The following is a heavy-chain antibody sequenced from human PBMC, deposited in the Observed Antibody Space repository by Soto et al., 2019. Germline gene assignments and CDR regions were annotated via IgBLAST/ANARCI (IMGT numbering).Heavy chain of an antibody. CDR1: GGSFSGYY. J-gene: IGHJ6*02. Sequence: SETLSLTCAVYGGSFSGYYWSWIRQPPGKGLEWIGEINHSGSTNYDPSLKSRVTISVDTSKNQFSLKLSSVTAADTAVYYCARVCRYYYGSGSYYPSMDVWGQGTKVTVYS. CDR3: ARVCRYYYGSGSYYPSMDV. D-gene: IGHD3-10*01. CDR2: INHSGST. V-gene: IGHV4-34*01.